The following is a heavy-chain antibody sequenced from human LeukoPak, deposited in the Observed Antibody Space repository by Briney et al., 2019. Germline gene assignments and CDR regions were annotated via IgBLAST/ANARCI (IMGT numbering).Heavy chain of an antibody. D-gene: IGHD3-3*01. CDR3: AKDLGFWSAQPLAFDI. V-gene: IGHV3-30*02. CDR2: IWYGGSNK. CDR1: GFTFSSCG. J-gene: IGHJ3*02. Sequence: GGSLRLSCAASGFTFSSCGMHWVRQAPGKGLEWVAVIWYGGSNKYYADSVKGRFTISRDNSKNTLYLQMNSLRAEDTAVYYCAKDLGFWSAQPLAFDIWAKGQWSPSLQ.